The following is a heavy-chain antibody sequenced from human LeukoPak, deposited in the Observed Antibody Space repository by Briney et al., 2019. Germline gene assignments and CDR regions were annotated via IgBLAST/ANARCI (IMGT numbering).Heavy chain of an antibody. J-gene: IGHJ5*02. CDR3: ARDRTYYDFWSGYYSVNWFDP. CDR1: GYTFTSYG. Sequence: ASVKVSFKASGYTFTSYGISWVRQAPGQGLEWMGWISAYNGNTNYAQKLQGRVTMTTDTSTSTAYMELRSLRSDDTAVYYCARDRTYYDFWSGYYSVNWFDPWGQGTLVTVSS. D-gene: IGHD3-3*01. CDR2: ISAYNGNT. V-gene: IGHV1-18*01.